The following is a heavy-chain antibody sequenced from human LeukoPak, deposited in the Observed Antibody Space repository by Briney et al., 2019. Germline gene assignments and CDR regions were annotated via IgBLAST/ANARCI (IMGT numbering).Heavy chain of an antibody. J-gene: IGHJ5*02. D-gene: IGHD3-9*01. CDR2: ISGSGGST. CDR1: GFTFSGYA. V-gene: IGHV3-23*01. Sequence: GGSLRLSRAASGFTFSGYAMSWVRQAPGKGLEWVSTISGSGGSTYYADSVKGRFTISRDNSKNTLYMQMNSLRADDTGAYYCAKKYYDILTGSNNWFDPWGQGTLVTVSS. CDR3: AKKYYDILTGSNNWFDP.